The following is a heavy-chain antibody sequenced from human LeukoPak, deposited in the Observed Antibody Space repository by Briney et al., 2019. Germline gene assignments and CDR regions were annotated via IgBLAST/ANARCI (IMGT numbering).Heavy chain of an antibody. V-gene: IGHV3-74*01. CDR3: ARDDLPWDRRGFDV. J-gene: IGHJ3*01. D-gene: IGHD5-24*01. CDR1: GFTFRTYW. CDR2: INSDGIGS. Sequence: GGSLRLSCAASGFTFRTYWMHWVRQSPGKGLVWVSRINSDGIGSSYADSVKGRFTISRDNAKNTLSLQMNSLTAEDTAVYYCARDDLPWDRRGFDVWGQGTMVTVSS.